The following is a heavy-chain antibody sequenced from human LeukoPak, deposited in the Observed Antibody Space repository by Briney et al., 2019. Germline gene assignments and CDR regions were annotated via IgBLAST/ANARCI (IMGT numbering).Heavy chain of an antibody. J-gene: IGHJ4*02. V-gene: IGHV3-66*01. Sequence: GGSLRLSCAASGFTVSNKYMSWVRQAPGKGLEWVSVVDRGDSTYYADSVKGRFTISRDNSKNTLYLQMNSLRAEDTAVYYCVRDSRTAGAYNFDYWGQGTLVTVSS. CDR3: VRDSRTAGAYNFDY. D-gene: IGHD3-16*01. CDR1: GFTVSNKY. CDR2: VDRGDST.